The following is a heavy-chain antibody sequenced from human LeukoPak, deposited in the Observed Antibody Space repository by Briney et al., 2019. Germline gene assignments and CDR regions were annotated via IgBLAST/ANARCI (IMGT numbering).Heavy chain of an antibody. Sequence: SVKVSCKASGGTFSGYAISWVRQAPGQGLEWMGGIIPIFGTANYAQKFQGRVTITADESTSTAYMELSSLRSEDTAVYYCARKYSGSYSYYFDYWGQGTLVTVSS. CDR1: GGTFSGYA. CDR2: IIPIFGTA. V-gene: IGHV1-69*13. J-gene: IGHJ4*02. CDR3: ARKYSGSYSYYFDY. D-gene: IGHD1-26*01.